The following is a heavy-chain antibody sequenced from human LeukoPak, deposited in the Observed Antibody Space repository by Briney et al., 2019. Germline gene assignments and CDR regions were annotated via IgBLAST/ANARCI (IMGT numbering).Heavy chain of an antibody. CDR2: IGGPAET. V-gene: IGHV3-23*01. Sequence: GGSLRLSCAASGFSFDVHAMTWVRQAPGKGPEWLATIGGPAETFYADSVRGRFTISRDNSRYTLYLQMNRLRAEDSALYYCAKDWTSHNGVYDCLDFWGQGTQVTVSS. CDR1: GFSFDVHA. J-gene: IGHJ4*02. CDR3: AKDWTSHNGVYDCLDF. D-gene: IGHD2-8*01.